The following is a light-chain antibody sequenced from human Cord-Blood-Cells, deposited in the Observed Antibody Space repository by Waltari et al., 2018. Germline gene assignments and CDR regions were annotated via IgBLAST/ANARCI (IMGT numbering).Light chain of an antibody. CDR1: QSISSY. V-gene: IGKV1-39*01. CDR3: QQCYSTPLT. CDR2: AAS. Sequence: DIQMTQSPSSLSASVGDRVTITCRASQSISSYLNWYQQKPGKAPKLLIYAASNLQSGVPSRFSGSGSGTDFTLTISSLQPEDFATYYCQQCYSTPLTFGQGTKVEIK. J-gene: IGKJ1*01.